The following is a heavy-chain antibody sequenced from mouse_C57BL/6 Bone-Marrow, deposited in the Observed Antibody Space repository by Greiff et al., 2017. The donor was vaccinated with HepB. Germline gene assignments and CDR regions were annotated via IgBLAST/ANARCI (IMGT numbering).Heavy chain of an antibody. CDR2: IHPNSGST. CDR1: GYTFTSYW. Sequence: VQLVESGAELVKPGASVKLSCKASGYTFTSYWMHWVKQRPGQGLEWIGMIHPNSGSTNYNEKFKSKATLTVDKSSSTAYMQLSSLTSEDSAVYYCARPDSSGYGDYWGQGTTLTVSS. V-gene: IGHV1-64*01. CDR3: ARPDSSGYGDY. D-gene: IGHD3-2*02. J-gene: IGHJ2*01.